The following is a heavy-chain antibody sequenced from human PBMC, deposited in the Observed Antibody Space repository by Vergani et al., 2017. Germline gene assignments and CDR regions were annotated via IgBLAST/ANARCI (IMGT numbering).Heavy chain of an antibody. CDR1: GGSISSSNW. V-gene: IGHV4-4*02. CDR2: IYHSGST. J-gene: IGHJ4*02. D-gene: IGHD3-22*01. Sequence: QVQLQQWGAGLLKPSGTLSLTCAVSGGSISSSNWWSWVRQPPGKGLEWIGEIYHSGSTNYNPSLKSRVTISVDKSKNQFSLKLSSVPAADTAVYYCARDRDDSSGYYYDGPGAGYWGRGTLVTVSS. CDR3: ARDRDDSSGYYYDGPGAGY.